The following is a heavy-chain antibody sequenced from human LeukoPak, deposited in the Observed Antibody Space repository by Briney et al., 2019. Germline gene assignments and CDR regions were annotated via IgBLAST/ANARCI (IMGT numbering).Heavy chain of an antibody. D-gene: IGHD7-27*01. CDR3: AREKKNWGRGVDY. CDR1: GYTFTSYG. V-gene: IGHV1-2*02. J-gene: IGHJ4*02. CDR2: INPNSGGT. Sequence: ASVKVSCKASGYTFTSYGISWVRQAPGQGLEWMGWINPNSGGTNYAQKFQGRVTMTRDTSISTAYMELSRLRSDDTAVYYCAREKKNWGRGVDYWGRGTLVTVSS.